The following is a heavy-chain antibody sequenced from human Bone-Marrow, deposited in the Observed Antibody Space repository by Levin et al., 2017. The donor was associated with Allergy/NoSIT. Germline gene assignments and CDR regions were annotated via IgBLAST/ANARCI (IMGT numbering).Heavy chain of an antibody. J-gene: IGHJ6*02. CDR2: TYYRSKWYN. V-gene: IGHV6-1*01. D-gene: IGHD5-24*01. CDR3: ARVDGYNYGSDYFYYGLDV. CDR1: GHRVSSSSAA. Sequence: SQTLSLTCAISGHRVSSSSAAWNWIRQSPSRGLEWLGRTYYRSKWYNDYAESMKGRIIISPDTSKNQVSLQLNSVTPEDTAVYYCARVDGYNYGSDYFYYGLDVWGQGTTVTVSS.